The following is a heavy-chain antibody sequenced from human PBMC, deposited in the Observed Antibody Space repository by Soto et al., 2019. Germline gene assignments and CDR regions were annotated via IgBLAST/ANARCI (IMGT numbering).Heavy chain of an antibody. Sequence: PGGSLRLSCAASGFTFSSYGMHWVRQAPGKGLEYVSGISSNGGSTYYANSVKGRFTISRDNSKNTLYLQMGSLRAEDVAVYYCASGIYYYGSGTYSTPDYWGKGTLLTLCS. V-gene: IGHV3-64*01. D-gene: IGHD3-10*01. CDR3: ASGIYYYGSGTYSTPDY. CDR2: ISSNGGST. CDR1: GFTFSSYG. J-gene: IGHJ4*02.